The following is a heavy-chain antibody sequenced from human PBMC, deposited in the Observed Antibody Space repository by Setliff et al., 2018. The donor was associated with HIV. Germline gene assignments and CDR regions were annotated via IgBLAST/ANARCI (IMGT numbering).Heavy chain of an antibody. CDR2: IIPIFPSP. CDR1: GDSFRRHA. CDR3: ARSRVTWGTSFGY. J-gene: IGHJ4*02. D-gene: IGHD3-16*01. V-gene: IGHV1-69*13. Sequence: SVKVSCKTSGDSFRRHAISWVRQAPGQGLEWMGGIIPIFPSPKYAEKFQGRVTITADESTSTAYMELSSLRFEDTAVYYCARSRVTWGTSFGYWGLGTLVTVSS.